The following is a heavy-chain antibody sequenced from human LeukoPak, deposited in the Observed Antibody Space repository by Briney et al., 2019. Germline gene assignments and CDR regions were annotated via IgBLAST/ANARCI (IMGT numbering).Heavy chain of an antibody. J-gene: IGHJ6*02. CDR2: IYYSGST. CDR3: ARGEPHYYYYGMDV. Sequence: PSETLSLICTVSGGSISSYYWSWIRQPPGKGLEWIGYIYYSGSTNYNPSLKSRVTISVDTSKNQFSLKLSSVTAADTAVYYCARGEPHYYYYGMDVWGQGTTVTVSS. V-gene: IGHV4-59*01. CDR1: GGSISSYY. D-gene: IGHD1-14*01.